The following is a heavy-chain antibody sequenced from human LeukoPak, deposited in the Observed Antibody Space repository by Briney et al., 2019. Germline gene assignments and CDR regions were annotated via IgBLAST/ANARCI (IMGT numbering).Heavy chain of an antibody. CDR3: ASLAGGNSESGDAFDI. Sequence: ASVKVSCKASGGTFTSYYMDWVRQAPGQGLEWTGIINPNSGRTGYAQKFQGRVTMTRDMSTSTVYMELSSLRSEDTAVYYCASLAGGNSESGDAFDIWGQGTMVTVSS. D-gene: IGHD4-23*01. CDR1: GGTFTSYY. V-gene: IGHV1-46*01. J-gene: IGHJ3*02. CDR2: INPNSGRT.